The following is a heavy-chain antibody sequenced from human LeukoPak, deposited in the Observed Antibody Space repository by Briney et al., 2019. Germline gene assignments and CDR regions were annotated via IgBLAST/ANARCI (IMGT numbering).Heavy chain of an antibody. Sequence: GSLRLSCAASGFTFSGYWMHWVRQAPGKGLVWVSRINSDGSSTSYADSVKGRFTISRDNAKNTLYLQMNSLRAEDTAVYYCAREIPSGWGLDHWGQGTLVTVSS. D-gene: IGHD6-19*01. CDR3: AREIPSGWGLDH. CDR1: GFTFSGYW. CDR2: INSDGSST. J-gene: IGHJ4*02. V-gene: IGHV3-74*01.